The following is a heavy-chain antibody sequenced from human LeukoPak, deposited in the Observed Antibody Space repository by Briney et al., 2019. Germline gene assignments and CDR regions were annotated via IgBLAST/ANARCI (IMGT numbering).Heavy chain of an antibody. D-gene: IGHD3-16*02. CDR2: IIPIFGTA. Sequence: SVTVSCTASGGTFSSYAISWVRQAPGQGLEWMGGIIPIFGTANYAQKFQGRVTITADESTSTAYMELSSLRSEDTAVYYCALRLGELSTPPDNWFDPWGQGTLVTVSS. CDR3: ALRLGELSTPPDNWFDP. J-gene: IGHJ5*02. CDR1: GGTFSSYA. V-gene: IGHV1-69*13.